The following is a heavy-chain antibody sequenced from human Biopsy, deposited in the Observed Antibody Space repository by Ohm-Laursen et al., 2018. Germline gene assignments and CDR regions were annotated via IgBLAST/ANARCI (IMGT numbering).Heavy chain of an antibody. J-gene: IGHJ1*01. Sequence: SVKVSCKAPGGTFSNYGVNWVRQAPGQGLKWLGGNIPILGTGNYAQKFQDRVTVAADTSTSTATMELRSLRSDDTAVYYCATKLTGYFHHWGQGTLVTVSS. CDR3: ATKLTGYFHH. CDR1: GGTFSNYG. CDR2: NIPILGTG. D-gene: IGHD3-9*01. V-gene: IGHV1-69*06.